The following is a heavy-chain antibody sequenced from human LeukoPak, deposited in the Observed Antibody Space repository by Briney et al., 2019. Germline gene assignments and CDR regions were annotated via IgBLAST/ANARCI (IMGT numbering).Heavy chain of an antibody. CDR3: AREPSVDDAFDI. D-gene: IGHD4-23*01. CDR1: GYTFTGYY. CDR2: INPGDGTT. V-gene: IGHV1-46*01. J-gene: IGHJ3*02. Sequence: GASVKVSCKASGYTFTGYYIHWVRQAPGQGLEWMGIINPGDGTTSYAQKFQGRVTITADESTSTAYMELSRLRSEDTAVNYCAREPSVDDAFDIWGQGTMVTVSS.